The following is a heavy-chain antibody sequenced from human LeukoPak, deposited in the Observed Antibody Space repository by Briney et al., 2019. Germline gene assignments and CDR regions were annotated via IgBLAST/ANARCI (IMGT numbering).Heavy chain of an antibody. CDR3: ARGLGSGNYYAY. Sequence: GASVKVSCKASGYTFTSYYMHWVRQAPGQGLEWMGIINPSSGITNSAPKFQGRVTMNRDTSTSTVYMELSSLRSEDTAVYYCARGLGSGNYYAYWGQGTLVTVSS. J-gene: IGHJ4*02. CDR2: INPSSGIT. CDR1: GYTFTSYY. D-gene: IGHD3-22*01. V-gene: IGHV1-46*01.